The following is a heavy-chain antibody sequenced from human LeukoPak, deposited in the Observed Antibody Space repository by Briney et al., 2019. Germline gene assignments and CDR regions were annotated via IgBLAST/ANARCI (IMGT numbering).Heavy chain of an antibody. V-gene: IGHV1-18*01. D-gene: IGHD3-10*01. CDR2: ISAYNGNT. CDR1: GYTFTSYG. CDR3: GRVVDSGFEECLSKYYGMDV. Sequence: ASGKVSCKASGYTFTSYGISWVRQAPGQGLEWMGWISAYNGNTNYAQKLQGRVTMTTDTSTRPAYMELRSLRSDDTAAYYCGRVVDSGFEECLSKYYGMDVWGQGTTVTVTS. J-gene: IGHJ6*02.